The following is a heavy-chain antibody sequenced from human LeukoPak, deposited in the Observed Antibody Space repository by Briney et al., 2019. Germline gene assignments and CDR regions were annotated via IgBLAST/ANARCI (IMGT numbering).Heavy chain of an antibody. D-gene: IGHD3-10*01. V-gene: IGHV3-21*01. Sequence: KTGGSLRLSCAASRFTFSSYSMNWVRQAPGKGLEWVSSISSSSSYIYYADSVKGRFTISRDNAKNSLYLQMNSLRAEDTAVYYCARKLGSGSYYPNSFDYWGQGTLVTVSS. CDR3: ARKLGSGSYYPNSFDY. CDR2: ISSSSSYI. CDR1: RFTFSSYS. J-gene: IGHJ4*02.